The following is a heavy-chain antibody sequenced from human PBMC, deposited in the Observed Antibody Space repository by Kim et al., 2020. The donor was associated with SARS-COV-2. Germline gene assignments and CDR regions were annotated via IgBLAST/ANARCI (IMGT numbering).Heavy chain of an antibody. CDR1: GFTFSSYA. Sequence: GGSLRLSCAASGFTFSSYAMSWVRQAPGMGLEWVSGISGSGGATYYADSVKGRFTTSRDNSKNTLFLQMNSLRADDTAVYYCAKLVSSGSYERGTDYYG. CDR2: ISGSGGAT. V-gene: IGHV3-23*01. J-gene: IGHJ6*01. CDR3: AKLVSSGSYERGTDYYG. D-gene: IGHD3-10*01.